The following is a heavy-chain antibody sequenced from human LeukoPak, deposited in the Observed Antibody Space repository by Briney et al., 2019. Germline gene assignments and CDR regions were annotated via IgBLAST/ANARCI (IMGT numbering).Heavy chain of an antibody. V-gene: IGHV3-23*01. CDR3: ARGASGLGRSNWFDP. CDR2: ISDSGGRT. Sequence: PGGSLRLSCAVSGITLSNYGMSWVRQAPGKGLEWVAGISDSGGRTNYADSVKGRFTISRDNAKNTLYLQMNSLRAEDTAVYYCARGASGLGRSNWFDPWGQGTLVTVSS. D-gene: IGHD3-10*01. CDR1: GITLSNYG. J-gene: IGHJ5*02.